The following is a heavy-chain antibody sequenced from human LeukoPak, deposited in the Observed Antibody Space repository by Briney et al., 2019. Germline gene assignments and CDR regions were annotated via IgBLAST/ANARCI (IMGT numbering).Heavy chain of an antibody. CDR2: TYYRSKWYN. V-gene: IGHV6-1*01. D-gene: IGHD3-10*01. Sequence: SQTLSLTCVVSGDSVSSKNGAWNWIRQSPSRGLEWLGRTYYRSKWYNDYAESMEGRMTISQDTSKNQYSLHLNSVTPDDTAVYYCARDFGATGWHTFDYWGQGTLVTVSS. J-gene: IGHJ4*02. CDR1: GDSVSSKNGA. CDR3: ARDFGATGWHTFDY.